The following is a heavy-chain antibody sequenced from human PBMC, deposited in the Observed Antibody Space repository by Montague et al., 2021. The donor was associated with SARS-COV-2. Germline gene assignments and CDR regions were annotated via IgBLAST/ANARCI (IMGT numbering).Heavy chain of an antibody. CDR2: VDWDDDK. CDR1: GFSLSTSGMC. Sequence: PALVKPTQTLTLTCTFSGFSLSTSGMCVSWIRQPPGKALEWLPRVDWDDDKYYSTSLKTRLTISKDTSKNQVVLTMTNMDPVDTATYYCARGYYDILTGYLDAFDIWGQGTMVTVSS. CDR3: ARGYYDILTGYLDAFDI. V-gene: IGHV2-70*11. J-gene: IGHJ3*02. D-gene: IGHD3-9*01.